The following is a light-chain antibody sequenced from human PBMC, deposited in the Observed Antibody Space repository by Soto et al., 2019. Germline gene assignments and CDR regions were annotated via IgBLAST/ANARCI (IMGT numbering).Light chain of an antibody. CDR2: GAS. CDR3: QQYAGSPLT. V-gene: IGKV3-20*01. Sequence: EIVLTQSPATLSLSPGERATLSCRASQSVSTYLAWYQHKPGQAPRLLIYGASSRATGIPDRFRGSGSGTDFTLTISRLEPEDFAVYYCQQYAGSPLTFGGGTKVDIK. J-gene: IGKJ4*01. CDR1: QSVSTY.